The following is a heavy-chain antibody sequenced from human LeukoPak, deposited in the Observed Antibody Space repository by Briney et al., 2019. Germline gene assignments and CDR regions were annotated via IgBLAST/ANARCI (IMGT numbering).Heavy chain of an antibody. CDR1: GFTFGSYW. V-gene: IGHV3-7*01. CDR3: ARDHYDSSGAADY. J-gene: IGHJ4*02. CDR2: IKQDGSEK. D-gene: IGHD3-22*01. Sequence: GGSLRLSCAASGFTFGSYWMSWVRQAPGKGLEWVANIKQDGSEKYYVDSVKGRFTISRDNAKNSLYLQMNSLRAEDTAEYYCARDHYDSSGAADYWGQGTLVTVSS.